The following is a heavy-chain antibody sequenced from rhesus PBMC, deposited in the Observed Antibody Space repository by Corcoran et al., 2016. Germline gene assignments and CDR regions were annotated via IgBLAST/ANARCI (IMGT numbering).Heavy chain of an antibody. V-gene: IGHV4S11*01. J-gene: IGHJ6*01. Sequence: QVQLQESGPGLVKPLETLSLTCAVSGGSISSKHWSWIRRLPGRGLEWIGYIYGSGSSTNYNPSLKSRVTLSVDTSKNQFSLKLSSVTAADTAVYYCARWGESPHYNGLDSWGQGVVVTVSS. CDR3: ARWGESPHYNGLDS. CDR1: GGSISSKH. D-gene: IGHD3-34*01. CDR2: IYGSGSST.